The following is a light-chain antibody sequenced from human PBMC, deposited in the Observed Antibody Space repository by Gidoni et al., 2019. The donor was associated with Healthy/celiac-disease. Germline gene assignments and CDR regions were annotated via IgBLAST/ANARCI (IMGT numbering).Light chain of an antibody. CDR3: QVWDSSSDHFLV. CDR2: DDS. J-gene: IGLJ1*01. CDR1: NSGSKS. V-gene: IGLV3-21*02. Sequence: SYVLPQPPSVSVAPGQTARITCGGNNSGSKSVHWYQQKPGQAPVLVVYDDSDRPSGIPERFPGSNSGNTATLTISRVEAGDEADYYCQVWDSSSDHFLVFGTGTKVTVL.